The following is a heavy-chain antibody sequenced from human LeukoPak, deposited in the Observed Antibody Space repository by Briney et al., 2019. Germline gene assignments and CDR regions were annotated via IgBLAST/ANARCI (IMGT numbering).Heavy chain of an antibody. CDR2: INSDGSST. Sequence: GGSLRLSCAASGFTFSSYWMHWVRQAPGKGLVWVSRINSDGSSTSYADSVKGRFTISRDNAKNTLYLQMNSLRAEDTAVYYCARGASSSWLYYFDYWGQGTPVTVSS. J-gene: IGHJ4*02. CDR1: GFTFSSYW. V-gene: IGHV3-74*01. CDR3: ARGASSSWLYYFDY. D-gene: IGHD6-13*01.